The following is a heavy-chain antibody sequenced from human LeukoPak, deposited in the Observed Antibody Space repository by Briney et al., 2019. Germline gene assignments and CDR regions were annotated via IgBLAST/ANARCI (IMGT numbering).Heavy chain of an antibody. Sequence: ASVKVSCKASGYTFTSYYMHWVRQAPGQGLEWRGGIIPIFGTANYAQKFQGRVTITADESTSTAYMELSSLRSEDTAVYYCARSDNSYRWFDPWGQGTLVTVSS. CDR1: GYTFTSYY. J-gene: IGHJ5*02. CDR2: IIPIFGTA. CDR3: ARSDNSYRWFDP. V-gene: IGHV1-69*13. D-gene: IGHD4-23*01.